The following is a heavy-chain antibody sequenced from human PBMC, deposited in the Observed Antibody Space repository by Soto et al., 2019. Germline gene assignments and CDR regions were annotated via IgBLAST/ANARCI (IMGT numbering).Heavy chain of an antibody. CDR1: GFTFSNYV. Sequence: GGSLRLACAAAGFTFSNYVMSWVRQAPGKGREWVSSISGSGDNTYYAASVKGRFNIYRDNSKNTLFLQMNSLRAEDTAVYYCAKLPLVLALCFDYWGQGTLVTVSS. V-gene: IGHV3-23*01. D-gene: IGHD3-10*02. J-gene: IGHJ4*02. CDR3: AKLPLVLALCFDY. CDR2: ISGSGDNT.